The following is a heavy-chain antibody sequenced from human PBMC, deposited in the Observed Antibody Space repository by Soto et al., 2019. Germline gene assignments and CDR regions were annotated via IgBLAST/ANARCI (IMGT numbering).Heavy chain of an antibody. Sequence: QVQLVESGGAVVQPGMSLRLSCAASGFTFSDSGMHWVRQAPGRGLDWVAALWYDGTNENYADSVKGRFTISRDNSMNTLYLQMTSLRVEDTAMYYCARDLYSGIYGGASWGQGTLVTVS. CDR1: GFTFSDSG. J-gene: IGHJ5*02. V-gene: IGHV3-33*01. D-gene: IGHD1-26*01. CDR2: LWYDGTNE. CDR3: ARDLYSGIYGGAS.